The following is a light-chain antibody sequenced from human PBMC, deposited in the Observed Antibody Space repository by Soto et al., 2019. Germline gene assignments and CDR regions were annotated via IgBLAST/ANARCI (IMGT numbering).Light chain of an antibody. V-gene: IGLV2-14*01. J-gene: IGLJ1*01. CDR3: SSYTSSTRYV. Sequence: QSALTQPASVSGSPGQSITISCTGTSSDVGGYNYVSWYQQHPGKAPKLMIYDVSNRPSGVSNRFSGSKSGNTASLTISGLQAEDEADYYCSSYTSSTRYVFGNGTKLTVL. CDR2: DVS. CDR1: SSDVGGYNY.